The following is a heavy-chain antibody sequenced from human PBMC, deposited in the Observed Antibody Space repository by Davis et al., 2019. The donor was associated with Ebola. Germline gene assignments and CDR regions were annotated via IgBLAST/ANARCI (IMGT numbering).Heavy chain of an antibody. CDR3: AKDRRGYNSAADY. J-gene: IGHJ4*02. V-gene: IGHV3-23*01. D-gene: IGHD5-24*01. CDR2: IDGGDGST. CDR1: GFTFSSYA. Sequence: GGSLRLSCEGTGFTFSSYAMSWVRQAPGKGLEWVSAIDGGDGSTYYADSVKGRFTISRDNSKNTLYLQMNSLRADDTAVYYCAKDRRGYNSAADYWGQGTLVTVSS.